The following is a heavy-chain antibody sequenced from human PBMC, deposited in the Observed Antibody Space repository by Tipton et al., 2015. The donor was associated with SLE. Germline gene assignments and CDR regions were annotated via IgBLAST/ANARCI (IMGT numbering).Heavy chain of an antibody. J-gene: IGHJ2*01. CDR2: IYHSGST. CDR1: GASISSYY. D-gene: IGHD2-21*01. V-gene: IGHV4-38-2*02. Sequence: LRLSCTVSGASISSYYWGWIRQPPGKGLEWIGSIYHSGSTYYNPSLKSRVTISVDTSKNQFSLKLSSVTAADTAVYYCARSGHIVVVVLGSFDVWGRGTLVTVSS. CDR3: ARSGHIVVVVLGSFDV.